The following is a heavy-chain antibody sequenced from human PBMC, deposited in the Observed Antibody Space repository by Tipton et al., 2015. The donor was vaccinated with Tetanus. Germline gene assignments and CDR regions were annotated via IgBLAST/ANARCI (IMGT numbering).Heavy chain of an antibody. CDR2: IYYSGTT. CDR3: ARVVFNSFDM. J-gene: IGHJ3*02. CDR1: GGSITSYY. D-gene: IGHD3-16*01. V-gene: IGHV4-59*08. Sequence: GLVKPSETLSLTCSVSGGSITSYYWSWIRQPPGKGLEWIGYIYYSGTTHYNPSLKSRVTISLDTSKNQVSLKLSSVTAADTAMYYCARVVFNSFDMWGQGTMVTVSS.